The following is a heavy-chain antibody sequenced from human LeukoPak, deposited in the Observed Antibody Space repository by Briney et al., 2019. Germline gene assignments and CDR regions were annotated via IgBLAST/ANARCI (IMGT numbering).Heavy chain of an antibody. V-gene: IGHV1-69*13. Sequence: SVKVSCKASGGTFSSYAISWVRQAPGQGLEWMGGIIPIFGTANYAQKFQGRVTITADESTSTAYMELSSLRSEDTAVYYCARETRHRYYFDYWGQGTLVTVSS. CDR3: ARETRHRYYFDY. J-gene: IGHJ4*02. CDR2: IIPIFGTA. CDR1: GGTFSSYA.